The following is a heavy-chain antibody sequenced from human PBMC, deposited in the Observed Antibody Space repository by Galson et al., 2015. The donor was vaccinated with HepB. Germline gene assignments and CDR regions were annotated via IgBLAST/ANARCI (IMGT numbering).Heavy chain of an antibody. V-gene: IGHV3-21*01. CDR1: GFTFSSYS. Sequence: SLRLSCAASGFTFSSYSMNWVRQAPGKGLEWVSSISSSSSYIYYADSVKGRFTISRDNAKNSLYLQMNSLRAEDTAVYYCARGRSRSTVTYYFDYWGQGTLVTVSS. CDR3: ARGRSRSTVTYYFDY. J-gene: IGHJ4*02. D-gene: IGHD4-17*01. CDR2: ISSSSSYI.